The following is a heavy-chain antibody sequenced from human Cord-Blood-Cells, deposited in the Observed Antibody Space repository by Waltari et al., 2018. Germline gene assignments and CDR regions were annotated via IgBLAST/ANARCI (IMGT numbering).Heavy chain of an antibody. CDR2: IKHSGST. D-gene: IGHD7-27*01. Sequence: QVQLQQWGAGLLKPSETLSLTCAVYGGSFSGYYWSWIRQPPGKGLEWIGEIKHSGSTNDGPALKSGGTVAGDTSRNRFSLGRRSVTAADTAVYYWARGPASNWGSGEEDYWGQGTLVTVSS. CDR3: ARGPASNWGSGEEDY. CDR1: GGSFSGYY. V-gene: IGHV4-34*01. J-gene: IGHJ4*02.